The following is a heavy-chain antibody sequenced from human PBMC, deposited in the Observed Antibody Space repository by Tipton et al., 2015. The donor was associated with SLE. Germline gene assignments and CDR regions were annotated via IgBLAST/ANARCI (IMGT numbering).Heavy chain of an antibody. V-gene: IGHV4-34*09. Sequence: LRLSCAVYGGSFGTYYWSWIRQPPGKGLEWIGEINHSGSTNYNPSLKSRVTISVDTSKNQFSLKLSSVTAADTAVYYCARVGGWTYYFDYWGQGTLVTVSS. D-gene: IGHD6-19*01. J-gene: IGHJ4*02. CDR3: ARVGGWTYYFDY. CDR2: INHSGST. CDR1: GGSFGTYY.